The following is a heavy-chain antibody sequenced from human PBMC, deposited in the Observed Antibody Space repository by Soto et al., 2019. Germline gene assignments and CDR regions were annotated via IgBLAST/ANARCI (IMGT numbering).Heavy chain of an antibody. CDR3: AKDTEEWVSVKGAFDI. V-gene: IGHV3-23*01. CDR1: GFTFSSYA. CDR2: ISGSGGTT. J-gene: IGHJ3*02. D-gene: IGHD3-3*01. Sequence: EVQLLESGGGLVQPGGSLRLSCAASGFTFSSYAMSWVRQAPGKGLEWVSAISGSGGTTYYADSVKGRFTISRDNSKNTLYLQMNSLRAEYTAVYYCAKDTEEWVSVKGAFDIWGQGTMVTVSS.